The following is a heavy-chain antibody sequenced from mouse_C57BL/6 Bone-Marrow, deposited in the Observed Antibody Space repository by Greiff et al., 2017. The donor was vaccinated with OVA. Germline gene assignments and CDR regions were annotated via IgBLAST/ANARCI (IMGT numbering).Heavy chain of an antibody. CDR1: GFTFSSYG. CDR2: ISSGGSYT. J-gene: IGHJ2*01. CDR3: ARPYYFDY. Sequence: DVMLVESGGDLVKPGGSLKLSCAASGFTFSSYGMSWVRQTPDKRLEWVATISSGGSYTYYPDSVKGRFTISRDNAKNTLYLQMSSLKSEDTAMYYCARPYYFDYWGQGTTLTVSS. V-gene: IGHV5-6*02.